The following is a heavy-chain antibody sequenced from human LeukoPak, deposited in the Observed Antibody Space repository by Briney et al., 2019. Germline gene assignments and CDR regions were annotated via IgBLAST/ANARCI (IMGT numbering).Heavy chain of an antibody. J-gene: IGHJ4*02. CDR2: INHSGST. CDR1: GGSFSGYY. Sequence: PSETLSLTCAVYGGSFSGYYWSWIRQPPGKGLEWIGEINHSGSTNYNPSLKSRVTISVDTSKNQFSLKLSSVTAADTAVYYCARHDSSITIFGVVTYYFDYWGQGTLVTVSS. V-gene: IGHV4-34*01. D-gene: IGHD3-3*01. CDR3: ARHDSSITIFGVVTYYFDY.